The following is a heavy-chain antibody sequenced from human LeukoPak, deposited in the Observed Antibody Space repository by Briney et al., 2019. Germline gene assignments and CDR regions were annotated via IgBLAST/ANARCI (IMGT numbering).Heavy chain of an antibody. CDR3: AKDGAIYDILTGYYDY. CDR2: ISGSGGST. V-gene: IGHV3-23*01. Sequence: GGSLRLSCAASGFTFSSYGMSWVRQAPGKGLEWVSAISGSGGSTYYADSVKGRFTISRDNSKNTLYLQMNSLRAEDTAVYYCAKDGAIYDILTGYYDYWGQGTLVTVSS. J-gene: IGHJ4*02. CDR1: GFTFSSYG. D-gene: IGHD3-9*01.